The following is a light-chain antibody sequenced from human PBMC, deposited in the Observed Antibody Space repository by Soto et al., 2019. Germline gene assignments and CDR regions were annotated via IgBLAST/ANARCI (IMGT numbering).Light chain of an antibody. CDR1: QSISTW. CDR2: KAS. CDR3: QHYNSYSEA. V-gene: IGKV1-5*03. J-gene: IGKJ1*01. Sequence: DIQMTQSPSTLPASVGDRVTITCRANQSISTWLAWYQQKPGKAPKLLIYKASTLKSGVPSRFSGSGSGTEFTLTISSLQPDDFATYYCQHYNSYSEAFGQGTKVDNK.